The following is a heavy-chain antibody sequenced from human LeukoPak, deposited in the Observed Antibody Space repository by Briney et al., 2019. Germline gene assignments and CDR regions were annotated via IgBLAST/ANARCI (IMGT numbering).Heavy chain of an antibody. D-gene: IGHD1/OR15-1a*01. Sequence: AGGSLRLSCAASGFTCSSYGMHWVRQAPGKGLEWVAFIRYDGSNKYYADSVKGRFTISRDNSKNTLYLQMNSLRAEDTAVYHCAKKTGITGYAFDIWGQGTMVTVSS. CDR3: AKKTGITGYAFDI. CDR2: IRYDGSNK. V-gene: IGHV3-30*02. CDR1: GFTCSSYG. J-gene: IGHJ3*02.